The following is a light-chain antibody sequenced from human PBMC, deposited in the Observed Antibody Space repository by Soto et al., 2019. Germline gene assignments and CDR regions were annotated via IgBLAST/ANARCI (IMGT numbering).Light chain of an antibody. CDR3: SSYAGSSVV. CDR2: DVT. J-gene: IGLJ2*01. Sequence: QSALTQPRSVSGSPGQSVTISCTGTRSDVGGYNFVSWYQQHPGKAPKLLIYDVTRRPSGVPDRFSGSKSAYTASLTISGLQAEDDADFYCSSYAGSSVVFGGGTQLTVL. V-gene: IGLV2-11*01. CDR1: RSDVGGYNF.